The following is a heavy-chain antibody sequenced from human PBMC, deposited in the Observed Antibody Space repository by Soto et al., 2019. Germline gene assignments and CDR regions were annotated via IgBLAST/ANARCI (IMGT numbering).Heavy chain of an antibody. J-gene: IGHJ4*02. V-gene: IGHV1-46*01. D-gene: IGHD3-3*02. Sequence: QVHLVQSGAEVKKPGASVKVSCTVSGYIFINYYIHWVRQAPGQGLEWIGIINPNGGSTNYAKTFRDRVTMARDTSTSTVSMDLSGLRSDDTAVYYWARNLAPSDHWGQGTLVTVSS. CDR2: INPNGGST. CDR1: GYIFINYY. CDR3: ARNLAPSDH.